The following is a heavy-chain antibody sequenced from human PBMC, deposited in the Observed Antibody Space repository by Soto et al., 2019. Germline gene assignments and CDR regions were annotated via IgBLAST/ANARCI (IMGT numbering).Heavy chain of an antibody. Sequence: QVQLQESGPGLVKPSQTLSLSCTVSGGSLSSGGYYWSWIRQHPGKGLEWIGFIYYSGSTYYNPSLKSRVTISVDTSQNQFSLKLSSVTAADPAVYYCARDTQRGYSGYFDSWGQGTLVTVSS. CDR1: GGSLSSGGYY. V-gene: IGHV4-31*03. CDR2: IYYSGST. CDR3: ARDTQRGYSGYFDS. D-gene: IGHD5-12*01. J-gene: IGHJ4*02.